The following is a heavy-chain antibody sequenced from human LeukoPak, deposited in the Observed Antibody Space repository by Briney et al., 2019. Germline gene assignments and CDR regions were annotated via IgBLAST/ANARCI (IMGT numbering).Heavy chain of an antibody. D-gene: IGHD6-19*01. CDR3: ASPSEDSSGWESFDY. CDR1: GGSISSYY. Sequence: PSETLSLTCTVSGGSISSYYWSWIRRPPGKGLEWIGYIYYSGSTNYNPSLKSRVTISVDTSKNQFSLKLSSVTAADTAVYYCASPSEDSSGWESFDYWGQGTLVTVSS. CDR2: IYYSGST. J-gene: IGHJ4*02. V-gene: IGHV4-59*01.